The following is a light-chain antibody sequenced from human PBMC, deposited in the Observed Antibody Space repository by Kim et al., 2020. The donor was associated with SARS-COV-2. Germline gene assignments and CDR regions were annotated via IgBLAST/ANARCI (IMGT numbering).Light chain of an antibody. CDR3: QSADSSNSYVL. J-gene: IGLJ2*01. V-gene: IGLV3-25*03. CDR2: KDN. CDR1: TFPKQY. Sequence: SYELTQPPSVSVSPGQTARITCSADTFPKQYSYWYQQKPGQAPVLLIYKDNERPSGITERFSGSSSGTTVTLTISGVQAEDEADYYCQSADSSNSYVLFGGGTQLTVL.